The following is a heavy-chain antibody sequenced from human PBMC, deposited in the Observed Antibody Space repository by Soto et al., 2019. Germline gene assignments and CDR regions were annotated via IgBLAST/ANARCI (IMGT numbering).Heavy chain of an antibody. V-gene: IGHV4-34*01. Sequence: SETLSLTCAVYGGSFSGYYWSWIRQPPGKGLEWIGEINHSGSTNYNPSLKSRVTISVDTSKNQFSLKLSSVTAADTAVYYCASDPTAGELPYYDYRGQGTLVTVSS. D-gene: IGHD1-26*01. J-gene: IGHJ4*02. CDR1: GGSFSGYY. CDR2: INHSGST. CDR3: ASDPTAGELPYYDY.